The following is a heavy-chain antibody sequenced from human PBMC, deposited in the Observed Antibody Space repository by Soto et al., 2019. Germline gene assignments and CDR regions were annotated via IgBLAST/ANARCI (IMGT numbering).Heavy chain of an antibody. CDR3: ARGPQAVAGTTGGMDV. D-gene: IGHD6-19*01. Sequence: EVQLVESGGGLVKPGGSLRLSCAASGFTFSSYSMNWVRQAPGKGLEWVSSISSSSSYIYYADSVKGRFTISRDNAKNSLYLQMNSLRAEDTAVYYCARGPQAVAGTTGGMDVWGQGTTVTVSS. CDR1: GFTFSSYS. V-gene: IGHV3-21*01. J-gene: IGHJ6*02. CDR2: ISSSSSYI.